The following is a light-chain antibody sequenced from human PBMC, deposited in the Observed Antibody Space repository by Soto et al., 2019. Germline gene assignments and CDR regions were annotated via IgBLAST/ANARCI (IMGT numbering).Light chain of an antibody. CDR2: DDN. J-gene: IGLJ2*01. V-gene: IGLV2-23*02. Sequence: QSVLTQPASVSGSPGQSITISCTGTSSDIGTYDLVSWYQQFPGKAPKVIIYDDNKRPSGVSNRFSGSKSGNTASLTISGLQAEDEADYYCCSYAGSSTFVFGGGTKLTVL. CDR3: CSYAGSSTFV. CDR1: SSDIGTYDL.